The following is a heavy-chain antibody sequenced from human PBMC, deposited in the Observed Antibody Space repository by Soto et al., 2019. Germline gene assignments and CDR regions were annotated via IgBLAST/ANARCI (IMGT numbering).Heavy chain of an antibody. CDR3: ARHYGDYYFDY. CDR1: GGSLSSYY. V-gene: IGHV4-59*08. CDR2: IYYSGST. J-gene: IGHJ4*02. Sequence: QSQTLSLTCTVSGGSLSSYYWSWIRQPPGKGLEWIGYIYYSGSTNYNPSLKSRVTISVDTSKNQFSLKLSSVTAADTAVYYCARHYGDYYFDYWGQGTLVTVSS. D-gene: IGHD2-21*02.